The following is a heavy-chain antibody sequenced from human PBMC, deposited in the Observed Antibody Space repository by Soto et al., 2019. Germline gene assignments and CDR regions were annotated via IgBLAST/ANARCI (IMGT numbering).Heavy chain of an antibody. J-gene: IGHJ4*02. CDR3: ARTMVRGVIGGVFDY. V-gene: IGHV3-30*03. Sequence: QVQLVESGGGVVQPGRSLRLSCAASGFTFSSYGMHWVRQAPGKGLEWVAVISYDGSNKYYADSVKGRFTISRDNSKNTLYLQMNGLRAEDTAVYYCARTMVRGVIGGVFDYWGQGTLVTVSS. CDR1: GFTFSSYG. CDR2: ISYDGSNK. D-gene: IGHD3-10*01.